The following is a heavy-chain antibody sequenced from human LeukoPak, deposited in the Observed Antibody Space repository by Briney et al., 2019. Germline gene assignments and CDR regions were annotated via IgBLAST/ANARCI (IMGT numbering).Heavy chain of an antibody. D-gene: IGHD5-12*01. CDR3: ARDHRYAFDN. V-gene: IGHV3-48*01. J-gene: IGHJ4*01. Sequence: GGSLRLSCAASGFNFIDYSMNWVRQAPGKGLEWISYIGISSGNTKYVDSVKGRFNISRDKARNSLYLQMNSLRVEDTAVYYCARDHRYAFDNWGHGTLVTVSS. CDR2: IGISSGNT. CDR1: GFNFIDYS.